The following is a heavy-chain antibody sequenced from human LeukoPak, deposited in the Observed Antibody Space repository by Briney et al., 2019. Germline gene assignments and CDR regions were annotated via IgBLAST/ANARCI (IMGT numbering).Heavy chain of an antibody. CDR3: ARGGGLQRRYFEY. CDR1: GFSVSNYA. V-gene: IGHV3-23*01. D-gene: IGHD2-15*01. CDR2: FTAGGSST. Sequence: GGSLRLSCAASGFSVSNYALSWVRQAPGKGLEWVSSFTAGGSSTYNTDSVEGRFTISRDISKNTLYMQMDSLRAEDTAIYYCARGGGLQRRYFEYWGQGTLLTVSS. J-gene: IGHJ4*02.